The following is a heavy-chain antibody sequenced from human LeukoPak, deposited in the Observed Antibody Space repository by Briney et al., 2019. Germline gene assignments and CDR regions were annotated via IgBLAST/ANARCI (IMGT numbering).Heavy chain of an antibody. V-gene: IGHV3-30*18. CDR1: GFTFKNYG. CDR3: AKVPGREGNSGPDLDP. CDR2: ISYDGNNK. D-gene: IGHD6-19*01. Sequence: GGSLRLSCEASGFTFKNYGMHWVRQAPGKGLEGVAVISYDGNNKYYADSVKGRFTISRDNSKNTLDLQMNSLRVEDTAMYFCAKVPGREGNSGPDLDPWGQGTLVIVSS. J-gene: IGHJ5*02.